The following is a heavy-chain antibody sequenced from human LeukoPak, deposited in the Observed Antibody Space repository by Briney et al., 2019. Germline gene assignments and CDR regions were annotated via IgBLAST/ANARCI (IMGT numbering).Heavy chain of an antibody. CDR3: ARVWYSSGWYGEYFQH. Sequence: PGGSLRLSCAASGFTFSSYWMSRIRQAPGKGLEWVANIKQGGSEKYYVDSVKGRFTISRDNAKNSLYLQMNSLRAEDTAVYYCARVWYSSGWYGEYFQHWGQGTLVTVSS. J-gene: IGHJ1*01. D-gene: IGHD6-19*01. CDR1: GFTFSSYW. CDR2: IKQGGSEK. V-gene: IGHV3-7*01.